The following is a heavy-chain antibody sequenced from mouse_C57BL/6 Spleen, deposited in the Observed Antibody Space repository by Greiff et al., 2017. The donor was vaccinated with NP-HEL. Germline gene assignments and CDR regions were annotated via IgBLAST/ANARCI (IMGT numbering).Heavy chain of an antibody. CDR1: GYTFTSYW. CDR2: IHPNSGST. J-gene: IGHJ2*01. Sequence: VQLQQPGAELVKPGASVKLSCKASGYTFTSYWMHWVKQRPGQGLEWIGMIHPNSGSTNYNEKFKSKATLTVDKSSSTAYMQLSSLTSEDSAVYYCAREVLGKGPFDYWGQGTTLTVSS. CDR3: AREVLGKGPFDY. D-gene: IGHD3-3*01. V-gene: IGHV1-64*01.